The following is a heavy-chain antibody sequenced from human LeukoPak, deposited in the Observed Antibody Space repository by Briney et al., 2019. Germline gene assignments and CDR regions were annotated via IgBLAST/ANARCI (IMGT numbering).Heavy chain of an antibody. Sequence: PSETLSLTCTVSGGSISSSSYYWGWIRQPPGKGLEWIGSIYYSGSTYYNPSLKSRVTISVDTSKNQFSLKLSSVTAADTAVYYCARHALRYFDWGLGGPLDVWGQGTTVTVSS. V-gene: IGHV4-39*01. CDR2: IYYSGST. CDR3: ARHALRYFDWGLGGPLDV. D-gene: IGHD3-9*01. CDR1: GGSISSSSYY. J-gene: IGHJ6*02.